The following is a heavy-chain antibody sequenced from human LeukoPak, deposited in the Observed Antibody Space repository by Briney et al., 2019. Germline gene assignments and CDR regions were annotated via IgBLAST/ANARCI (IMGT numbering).Heavy chain of an antibody. J-gene: IGHJ3*02. CDR3: ARPSIPSAAASALDI. D-gene: IGHD2-2*01. CDR2: IYYTGST. CDR1: GGSISSSSYY. Sequence: SETLSLTCTVSGGSISSSSYYWTWIRQPPGKGLEWIGYIYYTGSTNYNPSLKSRATMSVDTSKNQVSLKMTSVTVADTAVYYCARPSIPSAAASALDIWGQGTMVTVS. V-gene: IGHV4-61*05.